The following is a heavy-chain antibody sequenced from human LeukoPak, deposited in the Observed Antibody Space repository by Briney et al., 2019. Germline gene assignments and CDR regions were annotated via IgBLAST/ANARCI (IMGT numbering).Heavy chain of an antibody. CDR2: ISSNGGST. CDR1: GFTFSRYA. CDR3: ARVGSWDAFDI. Sequence: GGSLRLSCAASGFTFSRYAMHWVRQAPGKGPEYVSAISSNGGSTYYANSVKGRFTISRDNSKNTLYLQMGSLRAEDMAVYYCARVGSWDAFDIWGQGTIVTVSS. J-gene: IGHJ3*02. D-gene: IGHD1-26*01. V-gene: IGHV3-64*01.